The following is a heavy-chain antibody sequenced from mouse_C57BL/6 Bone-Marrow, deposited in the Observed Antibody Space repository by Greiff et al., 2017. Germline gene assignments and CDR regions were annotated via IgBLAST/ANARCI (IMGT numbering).Heavy chain of an antibody. V-gene: IGHV1-81*01. D-gene: IGHD1-1*01. Sequence: QVQLQQSGAELARPGASVKLSCKASGYTFTSYGISWVKQRTGQGLEWIGEIYPRSGNTYYNEKFKGKATLTADKSSSTAYMELRSLTSEDSAVYFCGIYYCGSSYLAWFAYWGQGTLVTVAA. J-gene: IGHJ3*01. CDR2: IYPRSGNT. CDR1: GYTFTSYG. CDR3: GIYYCGSSYLAWFAY.